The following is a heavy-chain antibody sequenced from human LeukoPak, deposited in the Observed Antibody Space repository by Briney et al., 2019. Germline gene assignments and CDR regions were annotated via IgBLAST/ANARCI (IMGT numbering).Heavy chain of an antibody. D-gene: IGHD6-25*01. J-gene: IGHJ3*02. V-gene: IGHV1-69*13. CDR1: GGTFSSYA. CDR2: IIPIFGTA. CDR3: ARLQAIEADDAFDI. Sequence: SVKVSCKASGGTFSSYAISWVRQAPGQGLEWMGGIIPIFGTANYAQKFQGRVTITADESTSTAYMELSSLRAEDTAVYYCARLQAIEADDAFDIWGQGTMVTVSS.